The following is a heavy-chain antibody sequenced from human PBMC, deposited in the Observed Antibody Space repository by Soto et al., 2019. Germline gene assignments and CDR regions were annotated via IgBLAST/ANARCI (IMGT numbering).Heavy chain of an antibody. Sequence: PSETLSLTCTVSGGSISGYYWSWFRQPPGKGLEWIASVYYTGSTNYNPSLKSRVTISVDTSKNQFSLKLSSVTAADTAVYYCARRYGDCFDYWGQGTLVTVSS. CDR1: GGSISGYY. V-gene: IGHV4-59*08. J-gene: IGHJ4*02. CDR2: VYYTGST. CDR3: ARRYGDCFDY. D-gene: IGHD4-17*01.